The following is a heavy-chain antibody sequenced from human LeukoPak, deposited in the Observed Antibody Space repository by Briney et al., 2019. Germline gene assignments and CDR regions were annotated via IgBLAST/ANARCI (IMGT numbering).Heavy chain of an antibody. CDR1: GGSLSSGAYY. D-gene: IGHD6-19*01. V-gene: IGHV4-61*02. Sequence: SETLSLTCTVSGGSLSSGAYYWSWIRQPAGKGLEWIGRVYTSGSTNYNPSLKSRVTISVDTSKNQFSLEVNSVTAADTAVYYCASEDLGVAGPFAYWGQGTLVTVSS. J-gene: IGHJ4*02. CDR2: VYTSGST. CDR3: ASEDLGVAGPFAY.